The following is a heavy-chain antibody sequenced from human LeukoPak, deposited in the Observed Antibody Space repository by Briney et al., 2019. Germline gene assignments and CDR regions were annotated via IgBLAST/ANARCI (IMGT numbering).Heavy chain of an antibody. J-gene: IGHJ3*02. CDR1: GYTFTSYD. D-gene: IGHD6-13*01. CDR2: MNPNSGNT. CDR3: AITLGYSSSLRNAFDI. V-gene: IGHV1-8*01. Sequence: ASVKVSCKASGYTFTSYDINWVRQATGQGLEWMGWMNPNSGNTGYAQKFQGRVTMTRNTSISTAYMELSSLRSEDTAVYYCAITLGYSSSLRNAFDIWGQGTMVTVSS.